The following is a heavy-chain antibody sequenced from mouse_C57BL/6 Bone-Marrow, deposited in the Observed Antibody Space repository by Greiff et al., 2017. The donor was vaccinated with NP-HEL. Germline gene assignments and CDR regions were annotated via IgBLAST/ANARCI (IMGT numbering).Heavy chain of an antibody. CDR3: ARHHESYYYGSSYPFAY. D-gene: IGHD1-1*01. Sequence: DVKLVESGGGLVQPGGSLKLSCAASGFTFSDYGMAWVRQAPRKGPEWVAFISNLAYSIYYADTVTGRFTISRENAKNTLYLEMSSLRSEDTAMYYCARHHESYYYGSSYPFAYWGQGTLVTVSA. J-gene: IGHJ3*01. V-gene: IGHV5-15*01. CDR1: GFTFSDYG. CDR2: ISNLAYSI.